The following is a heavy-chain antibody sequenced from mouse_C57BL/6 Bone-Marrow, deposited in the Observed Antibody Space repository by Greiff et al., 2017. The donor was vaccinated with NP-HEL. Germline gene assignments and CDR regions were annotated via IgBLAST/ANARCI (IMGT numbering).Heavy chain of an antibody. D-gene: IGHD3-3*01. V-gene: IGHV5-17*01. CDR1: GFTFSDYG. Sequence: EVQLVESGGGLVKPGGSLKLSCAASGFTFSDYGMHWVRQAPEKGLEWVAYLSSGSSTLYYADTVKGRFTISRDNAKNTLFLQMTSLRSEDTAMYYCARGRARAWFAYWGQGTLVTVSA. CDR3: ARGRARAWFAY. J-gene: IGHJ3*01. CDR2: LSSGSSTL.